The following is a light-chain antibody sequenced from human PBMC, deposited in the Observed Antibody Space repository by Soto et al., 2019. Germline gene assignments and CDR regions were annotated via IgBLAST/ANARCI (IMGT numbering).Light chain of an antibody. CDR2: DVS. Sequence: QSVLTQPASVSGSPGQSITISCTGTSSEVGGYNYVSWYQHHPGKAPKLMIYDVSNRPSGVSSRFSGSKSGNTASLTISGLQPEDEADYYCCSYTTSNTRQIVFGTGTKVTVL. J-gene: IGLJ1*01. V-gene: IGLV2-14*03. CDR3: CSYTTSNTRQIV. CDR1: SSEVGGYNY.